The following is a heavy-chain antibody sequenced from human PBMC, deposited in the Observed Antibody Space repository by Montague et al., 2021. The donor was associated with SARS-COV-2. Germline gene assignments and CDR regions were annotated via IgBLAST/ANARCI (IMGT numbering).Heavy chain of an antibody. V-gene: IGHV4-39*01. CDR3: VRDGYTPVDY. CDR2: KHYSGIT. CDR1: GDSISSSSYY. Sequence: SETLSLTCTVSGDSISSSSYYWGWIRQPPGKGLVWIGNKHYSGITYNNPSLKNRVTMSVDTSKNQFSLRLSAVTAADTAVYYCVRDGYTPVDYWGQGTLVTVSS. D-gene: IGHD5-24*01. J-gene: IGHJ4*02.